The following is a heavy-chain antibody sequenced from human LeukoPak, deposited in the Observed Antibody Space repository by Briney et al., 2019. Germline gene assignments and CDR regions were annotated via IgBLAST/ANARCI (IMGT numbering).Heavy chain of an antibody. CDR2: IIPILGIA. J-gene: IGHJ4*02. CDR3: ARVMAPSSGPYNRD. Sequence: GASVKVSCKASGGTFSSYAISWVRQAPGQGLEWMGRIIPILGIANYAQKFQGRVTITADKSTSTAYMELSSLRSEDTAVYYCARVMAPSSGPYNRDWGQGTLVTVSS. V-gene: IGHV1-69*04. D-gene: IGHD1-14*01. CDR1: GGTFSSYA.